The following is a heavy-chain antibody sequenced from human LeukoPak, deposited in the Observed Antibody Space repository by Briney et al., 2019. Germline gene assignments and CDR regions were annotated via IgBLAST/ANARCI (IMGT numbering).Heavy chain of an antibody. CDR2: IRYDGTNQ. V-gene: IGHV3-30*02. D-gene: IGHD3-22*01. Sequence: GGSLRLSCAASGFTFSSYGMHWVRQAPGKGLEWVAFIRYDGTNQYYADSVKGRFTISRDNSKNTLCLQMNSLRAEDTAVYYCATAGWHITMTPSFDYWGQGTLVTVSS. J-gene: IGHJ4*02. CDR3: ATAGWHITMTPSFDY. CDR1: GFTFSSYG.